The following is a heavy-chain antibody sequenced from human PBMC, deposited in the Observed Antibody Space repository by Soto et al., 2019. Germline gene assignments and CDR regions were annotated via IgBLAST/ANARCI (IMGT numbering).Heavy chain of an antibody. J-gene: IGHJ5*02. V-gene: IGHV1-58*01. CDR2: IVVGSGNT. D-gene: IGHD3-3*01. CDR1: GFTFTSSA. CDR3: AADTDFWSGYYDESSWFDP. Sequence: GASVKVSCKASGFTFTSSAVQWVRQARGQRLEWIGWIVVGSGNTNYAQKFQERVTITRDMSTSTAYMELSSLRSEDTAVYYCAADTDFWSGYYDESSWFDPWGQGTLVTVSS.